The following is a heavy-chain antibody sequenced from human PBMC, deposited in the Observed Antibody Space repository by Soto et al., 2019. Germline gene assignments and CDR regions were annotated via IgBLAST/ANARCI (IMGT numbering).Heavy chain of an antibody. D-gene: IGHD3-22*01. CDR2: ISGSGGST. V-gene: IGHV3-23*01. J-gene: IGHJ4*02. Sequence: PGGSLRLSCAASGFTFSSYAMSWVRQAPGKGLEWVSAISGSGGSTYYADSVKGRFTISRDNSKNTLYLQMNSLRAEDTAVYYCAKRASYYFDSSGYYLWWGQGTLVTVSS. CDR1: GFTFSSYA. CDR3: AKRASYYFDSSGYYLW.